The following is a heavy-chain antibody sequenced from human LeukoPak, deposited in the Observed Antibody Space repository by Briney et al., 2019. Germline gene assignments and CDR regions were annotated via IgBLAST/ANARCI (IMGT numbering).Heavy chain of an antibody. J-gene: IGHJ3*02. CDR2: ISYDGSNK. CDR1: GFTFSSYA. CDR3: ARDLITIFGVVIETDAFDI. Sequence: GRSLRLSCAASGFTFSSYAMHWVRQAPGKGLEWVAVISYDGSNKYYADSVKGRFTISRDNSKNTLYLQMNSLRAEDTAVYYCARDLITIFGVVIETDAFDIWGQGTMVTVSS. V-gene: IGHV3-30-3*01. D-gene: IGHD3-3*01.